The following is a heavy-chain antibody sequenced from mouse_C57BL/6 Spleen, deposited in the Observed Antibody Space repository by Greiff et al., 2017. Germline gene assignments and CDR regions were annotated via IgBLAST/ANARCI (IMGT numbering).Heavy chain of an antibody. Sequence: QVQLQQPGAELVKPGASVKLSCKASGYTFTSYWMHWVKQRPGQGLEWIGMIHPNSGSTNYNEKFKSKATLTVDKSSSTAYMQLSSLTSEDSAVYYGARSIGGIYDGYYFDYWGQGTTLTVSS. D-gene: IGHD2-3*01. CDR1: GYTFTSYW. V-gene: IGHV1-64*01. CDR3: ARSIGGIYDGYYFDY. CDR2: IHPNSGST. J-gene: IGHJ2*01.